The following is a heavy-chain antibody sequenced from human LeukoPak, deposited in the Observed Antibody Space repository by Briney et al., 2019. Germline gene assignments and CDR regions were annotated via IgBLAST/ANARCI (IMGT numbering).Heavy chain of an antibody. D-gene: IGHD5-18*01. CDR2: IYYSGST. J-gene: IGHJ4*02. CDR1: GGSISSYY. CDR3: ASRGYSYTYDY. Sequence: SETLSLTCAVSGGSISSYYWSWIRQPPGKGLEWIGYIYYSGSTNYNPSLKSRVTISVDTSKNQFSLKLSSVIAADTAVYYCASRGYSYTYDYWGQGTLVTVSS. V-gene: IGHV4-59*01.